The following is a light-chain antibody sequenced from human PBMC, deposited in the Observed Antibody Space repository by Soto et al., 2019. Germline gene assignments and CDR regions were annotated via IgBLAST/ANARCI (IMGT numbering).Light chain of an antibody. CDR1: QGISSY. CDR3: QQYYSYPRFT. J-gene: IGKJ3*01. Sequence: AIRMTQSPSSFSASTGDRVTITCRASQGISSYLDWYQQKPGKAPKLLIYAASTLQSGVPSRFSGSGSGTDFTLTISCLQSEDFATYYCQQYYSYPRFTFGPGTKVDIK. CDR2: AAS. V-gene: IGKV1-8*01.